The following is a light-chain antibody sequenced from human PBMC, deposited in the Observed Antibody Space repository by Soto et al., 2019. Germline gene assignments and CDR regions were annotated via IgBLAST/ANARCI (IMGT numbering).Light chain of an antibody. CDR3: QQYKSFALT. CDR1: QSINNC. J-gene: IGKJ4*01. CDR2: KTS. V-gene: IGKV1-5*03. Sequence: DIQMTPSPSTLSSSVGDRVTITCRASQSINNCLAWYQQKPGQAPKLLIYKTSNLESGVPSRFSGSGSGTEFSLTLNSLQPDDFATYDCQQYKSFALTFGGGTRVEVK.